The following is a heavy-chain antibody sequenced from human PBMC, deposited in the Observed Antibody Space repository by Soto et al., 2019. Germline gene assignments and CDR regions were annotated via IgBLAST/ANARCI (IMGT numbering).Heavy chain of an antibody. Sequence: GGSLRLSCAASGFTFSNYAMHWVRQAPGKGLEWVAVISYDGSNKYYADFVKGRFTISRDNSKNTLYLQMNSLRAEDTAVYYCARPGYSSGWYSHFDYWGQGTLVTVSS. J-gene: IGHJ4*02. V-gene: IGHV3-30-3*01. CDR2: ISYDGSNK. CDR3: ARPGYSSGWYSHFDY. D-gene: IGHD6-19*01. CDR1: GFTFSNYA.